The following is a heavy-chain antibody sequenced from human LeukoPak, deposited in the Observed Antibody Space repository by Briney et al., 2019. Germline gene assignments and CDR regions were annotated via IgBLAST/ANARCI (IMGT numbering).Heavy chain of an antibody. CDR3: ARAPPRYCSGGSCYGN. Sequence: HPGGSLRLSCAASGFTFSSYAMHWVRQAPGKGLEWVSYISSSGSTIYYADSVKGRFTISRDNAKNSLYLQMNSLRAEDTAVYYCARAPPRYCSGGSCYGNWGQGTLVTVSS. D-gene: IGHD2-15*01. CDR2: ISSSGSTI. J-gene: IGHJ4*02. V-gene: IGHV3-48*03. CDR1: GFTFSSYA.